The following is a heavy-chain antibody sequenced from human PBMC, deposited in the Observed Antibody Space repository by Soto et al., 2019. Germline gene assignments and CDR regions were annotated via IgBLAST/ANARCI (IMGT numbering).Heavy chain of an antibody. CDR1: GFTFITYG. CDR3: ATDTSSWYFDY. D-gene: IGHD6-13*01. Sequence: GSLRLSCAASGFTFITYGMSWVRQVSGKGLEWVSGISVSGINTDYADSVKGRFTISRDNSKNSLYLQMNSLRADDTAAYYCATDTSSWYFDYWGPGTLVTVSS. V-gene: IGHV3-23*01. CDR2: ISVSGINT. J-gene: IGHJ4*02.